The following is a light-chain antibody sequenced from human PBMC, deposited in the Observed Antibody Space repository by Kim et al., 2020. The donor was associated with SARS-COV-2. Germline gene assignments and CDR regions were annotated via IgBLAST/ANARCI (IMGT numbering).Light chain of an antibody. CDR1: QDISRA. Sequence: GDRVTITCRASQDISRALAWYQVKPGTAPNLLIPGASTLENGVPSRFSGSGSGTDFTLTISSLQPEDFATYYCQQFDNYPPLTFGGGTKVDIK. J-gene: IGKJ4*01. CDR2: GAS. V-gene: IGKV1D-13*01. CDR3: QQFDNYPPLT.